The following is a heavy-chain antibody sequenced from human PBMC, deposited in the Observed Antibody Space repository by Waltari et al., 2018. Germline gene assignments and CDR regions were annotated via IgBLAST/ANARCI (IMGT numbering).Heavy chain of an antibody. J-gene: IGHJ6*03. V-gene: IGHV4-34*01. CDR3: ARCRRYYDILTGYPTYYYYYYMDV. Sequence: QVQLQQWGAGLLKPSETLSLTCAVYGGSFSGSYWSWIRQPPGQGLEWVGEINHSGSTNYNPSLKSRVTISVDTSKNQFSLKLSSVTAADTAVYYCARCRRYYDILTGYPTYYYYYYMDVWGKGTTVTVSS. CDR2: INHSGST. CDR1: GGSFSGSY. D-gene: IGHD3-9*01.